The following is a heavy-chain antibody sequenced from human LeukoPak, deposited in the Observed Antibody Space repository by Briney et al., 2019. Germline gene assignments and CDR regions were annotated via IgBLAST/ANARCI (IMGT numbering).Heavy chain of an antibody. CDR3: ARSRVNYGQTDY. D-gene: IGHD4-17*01. V-gene: IGHV4-39*01. CDR1: GGSVSSGSYY. Sequence: SETLSLTCTVSGGSVSSGSYYWSWIRQPPGKGLEWIGSIYYSGSTYYNPSLKSRVTISVDTSKNQFSLKLSSVTAADTAVYYCARSRVNYGQTDYWGQGTLVTVSS. J-gene: IGHJ4*02. CDR2: IYYSGST.